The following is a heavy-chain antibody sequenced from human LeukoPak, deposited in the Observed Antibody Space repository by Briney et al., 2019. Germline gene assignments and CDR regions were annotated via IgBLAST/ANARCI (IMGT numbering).Heavy chain of an antibody. CDR1: GFKFSSYS. Sequence: GGSLRLSCAASGFKFSSYSMKWVRQAPGKGLEWVSFISSSSSYIYYADSLKGRFTISRDNAKNSLYLQMNSLRAEDTAVYYCARQARWTVGAPNFDYWGQGTLVTVSS. J-gene: IGHJ4*02. CDR2: ISSSSSYI. D-gene: IGHD1-26*01. V-gene: IGHV3-21*01. CDR3: ARQARWTVGAPNFDY.